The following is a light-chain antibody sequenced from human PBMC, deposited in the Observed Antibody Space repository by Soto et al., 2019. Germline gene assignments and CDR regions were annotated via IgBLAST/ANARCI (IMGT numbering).Light chain of an antibody. CDR2: GAS. CDR3: QHYGTSPYT. Sequence: EIVLTQSPGTLSLSPGGRATLSCRASQSVDSINLAWYQQKPGQAPRLLIYGASSWATGVPYRFSGSGSGTDFTLTISRLEPEDFAVYYCQHYGTSPYTFGQGTKLEIK. CDR1: QSVDSIN. J-gene: IGKJ2*01. V-gene: IGKV3-20*01.